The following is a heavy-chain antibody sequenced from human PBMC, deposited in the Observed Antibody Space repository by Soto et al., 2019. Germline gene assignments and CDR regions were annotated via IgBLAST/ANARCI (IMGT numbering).Heavy chain of an antibody. V-gene: IGHV3-30-3*01. D-gene: IGHD4-17*01. J-gene: IGHJ6*02. CDR1: GFTFSSYA. CDR2: ISYDGSNK. CDR3: ARDREESDYGDYSYGMDV. Sequence: QVQLVESGGGVVQPGRSLRLSCAASGFTFSSYAMHWVRQAPGKGLEWVAVISYDGSNKYYADSVKGRFTISRDNSKNTLYLQMNSLGAEDTAVYYCARDREESDYGDYSYGMDVWGQGTTVTVSS.